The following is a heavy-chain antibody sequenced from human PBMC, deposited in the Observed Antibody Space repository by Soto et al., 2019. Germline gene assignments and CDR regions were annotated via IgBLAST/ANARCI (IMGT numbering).Heavy chain of an antibody. CDR2: ISYDGSQK. Sequence: VGSLRLSCAASGFNLSGFGVHWVRQAPGKGLEWVAVISYDGSQKDNADSVKGRFTISRDNSKTTVYLQMNSLRPEDTAVYYCARDRYEFYPYGMDVWGQGTTVTVSS. J-gene: IGHJ6*01. D-gene: IGHD3-9*01. CDR3: ARDRYEFYPYGMDV. CDR1: GFNLSGFG. V-gene: IGHV3-30*05.